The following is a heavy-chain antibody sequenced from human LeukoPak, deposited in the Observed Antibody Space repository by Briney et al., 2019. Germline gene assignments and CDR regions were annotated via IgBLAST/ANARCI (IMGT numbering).Heavy chain of an antibody. V-gene: IGHV1-46*01. CDR2: INPTGGST. Sequence: ASVKVSCKASGYNFTSYYMNWIRQATGQGLKWIGIINPTGGSTSYAQKFQGRVTMTRDTSTSTVYMELSSLRSEDTAVYYCARGLTFGGVTNDAFDIWGQGTMVTVSS. CDR1: GYNFTSYY. CDR3: ARGLTFGGVTNDAFDI. D-gene: IGHD3-16*01. J-gene: IGHJ3*02.